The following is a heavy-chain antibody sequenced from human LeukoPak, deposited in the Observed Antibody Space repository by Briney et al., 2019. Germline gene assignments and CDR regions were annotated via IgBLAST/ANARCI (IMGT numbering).Heavy chain of an antibody. Sequence: PGGALRLACTASGFTFSDAWMTWVRQAPGKGLEWVSAISDDGTSTYYADSVKGRFTTSRDNSKNTLYLQMNSLRAEDTAVYFCARACSSGSCYLAAFDIWGQGTMVTVSS. CDR1: GFTFSDAW. CDR2: ISDDGTST. V-gene: IGHV3-23*01. CDR3: ARACSSGSCYLAAFDI. J-gene: IGHJ3*02. D-gene: IGHD2-15*01.